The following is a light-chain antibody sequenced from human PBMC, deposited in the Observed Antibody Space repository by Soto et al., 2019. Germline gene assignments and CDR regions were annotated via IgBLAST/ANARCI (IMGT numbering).Light chain of an antibody. CDR1: QGISNW. J-gene: IGKJ5*01. CDR2: AAS. CDR3: QQCNSFPIT. Sequence: DIQMTQSPSSVSASVGDRVTITCRASQGISNWLAWYQQKRGKDPQLLIYAASTLQSGVPSRLSGSGSRTDFTLTISSLQPEDFATYYCQQCNSFPITFGQGTRLEIK. V-gene: IGKV1-12*01.